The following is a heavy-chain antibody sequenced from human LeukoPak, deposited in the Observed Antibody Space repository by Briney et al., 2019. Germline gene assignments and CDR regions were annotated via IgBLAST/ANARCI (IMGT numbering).Heavy chain of an antibody. CDR3: ARGAGDFWSGYYTRYYYYMDV. CDR2: ISHSGST. Sequence: SGTLSLTCAVYGGSFTGYYWTWIRQPPGKGLEWIGEISHSGSTNCDPSLKSRVTISGATSNNQFSLKLNSVTAADTAVYFCARGAGDFWSGYYTRYYYYMDVWGKGTTVTVSS. J-gene: IGHJ6*03. D-gene: IGHD3-3*01. V-gene: IGHV4-34*01. CDR1: GGSFTGYY.